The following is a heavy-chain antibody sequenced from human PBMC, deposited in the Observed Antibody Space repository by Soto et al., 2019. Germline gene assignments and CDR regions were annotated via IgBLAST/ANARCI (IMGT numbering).Heavy chain of an antibody. CDR2: IYTSGST. CDR3: ARAWVTAIPSYWYFDL. CDR1: GGSISSYY. Sequence: QVQLQESGPGLVKPSETLSLTCTVSGGSISSYYWSWIRRPAGKGLEWIGRIYTSGSTNYNPSLKSRVTMSVDTSKNQFSLKLSSVTAADTAVYYCARAWVTAIPSYWYFDLWGRGTLVTVSS. V-gene: IGHV4-4*07. J-gene: IGHJ2*01. D-gene: IGHD2-21*02.